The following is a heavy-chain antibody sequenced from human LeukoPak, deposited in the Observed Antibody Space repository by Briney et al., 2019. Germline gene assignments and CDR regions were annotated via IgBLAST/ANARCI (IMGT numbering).Heavy chain of an antibody. D-gene: IGHD3-22*01. V-gene: IGHV4-38-2*01. CDR1: GYSISSGYQ. J-gene: IGHJ4*02. CDR3: ARGGYDSSGYLFFDY. Sequence: PSETLSLTCGVSGYSISSGYQWAWIRQSPGKGLEWIGSIYHSGSAHYNPSLKSRVTMSVDTSKNQFSLKLSSVTAADTAVYYCARGGYDSSGYLFFDYWGQGTLVTVSS. CDR2: IYHSGSA.